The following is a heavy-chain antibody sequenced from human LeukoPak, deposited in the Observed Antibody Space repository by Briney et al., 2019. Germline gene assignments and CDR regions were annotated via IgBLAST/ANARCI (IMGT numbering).Heavy chain of an antibody. Sequence: GGSLRLSCAASGFTFDNYAMHWVRQAPGKGLEWVSFIGGHGVGTYYADSVKGRFTISRDNSKNSLYLQMNSLRTEDTALYYCARGSISGTPNWFDSWGPRTLVTVSS. CDR3: ARGSISGTPNWFDS. CDR2: IGGHGVGT. CDR1: GFTFDNYA. V-gene: IGHV3-43*02. D-gene: IGHD1-7*01. J-gene: IGHJ5*01.